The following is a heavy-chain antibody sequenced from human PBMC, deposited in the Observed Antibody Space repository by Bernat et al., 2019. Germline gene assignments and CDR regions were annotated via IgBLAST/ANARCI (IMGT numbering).Heavy chain of an antibody. J-gene: IGHJ4*02. CDR1: GFTFSSYG. Sequence: QVQLVESGGGVVQPGGSLRLSCAASGFTFSSYGMHWVRQAPGKGLEWVAFIRYDGSNKYYADSVKGRFTISRDNSKNTLYLQMNSLRAEDTAVYYCARDEGDGYNKLFDYWGQGTLVTVSS. CDR3: ARDEGDGYNKLFDY. CDR2: IRYDGSNK. V-gene: IGHV3-30*02. D-gene: IGHD5-24*01.